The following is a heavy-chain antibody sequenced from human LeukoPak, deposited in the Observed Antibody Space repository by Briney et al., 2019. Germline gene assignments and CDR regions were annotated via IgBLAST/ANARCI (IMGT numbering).Heavy chain of an antibody. CDR2: MSTNSGNT. CDR3: ARGKKAKKQLGSIYYYYYYMDV. D-gene: IGHD6-6*01. CDR1: VYTFTIYD. V-gene: IGHV1-8*03. J-gene: IGHJ6*03. Sequence: GASVTVSFKSSVYTFTIYDINWVRQAKGQGLEWMGWMSTNSGNTGYAQKFQGRVTITRNTSISTAYMELSSLRSEDTAVYYCARGKKAKKQLGSIYYYYYYMDVWGKGTTVTVSS.